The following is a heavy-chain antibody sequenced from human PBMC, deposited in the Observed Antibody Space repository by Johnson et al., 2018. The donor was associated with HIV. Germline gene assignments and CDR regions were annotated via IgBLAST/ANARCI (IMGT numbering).Heavy chain of an antibody. V-gene: IGHV3-30*03. CDR3: ARKGDAFDI. CDR1: GFTFSSYG. Sequence: QVQLVESGGGVVQPGRSLRLSCAASGFTFSSYGMHWVRQAPGKGLEWVAVISYDGSNKHYADSVKGRFTISRDNSKNTLYLQMNSLRAEDTAIYYCARKGDAFDIWGQGTMVTVSS. J-gene: IGHJ3*02. CDR2: ISYDGSNK.